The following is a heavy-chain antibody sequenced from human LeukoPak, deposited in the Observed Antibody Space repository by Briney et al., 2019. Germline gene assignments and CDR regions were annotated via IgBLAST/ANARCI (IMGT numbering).Heavy chain of an antibody. CDR1: GFTFSSYG. D-gene: IGHD6-19*01. CDR2: ISYDGSNK. CDR3: AKDSGQWLVNGMDV. J-gene: IGHJ6*02. Sequence: GGSLRLSCAASGFTFSSYGMHWVRQAPGKGLEWVAVISYDGSNKYYADSVKGRFTISRDNSKNTLYLQMNSLRAEGTAVYYCAKDSGQWLVNGMDVWGQGTTVTVSS. V-gene: IGHV3-30*18.